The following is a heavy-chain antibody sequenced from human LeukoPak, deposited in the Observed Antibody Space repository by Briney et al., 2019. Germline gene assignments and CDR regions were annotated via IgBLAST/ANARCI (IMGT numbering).Heavy chain of an antibody. J-gene: IGHJ6*03. CDR2: IRYDGSNE. V-gene: IGHV3-33*06. CDR3: AKDRRQLVMGVGYYCYMDV. Sequence: PGRSLRLSCAASGVTFSSYGMHWVRQAPGKGLEWVAVIRYDGSNENYADSVKGRFTISRDNSKNTLYLQMHSLRAEDTAVYYCAKDRRQLVMGVGYYCYMDVWGKGTTVTVSS. CDR1: GVTFSSYG. D-gene: IGHD6-6*01.